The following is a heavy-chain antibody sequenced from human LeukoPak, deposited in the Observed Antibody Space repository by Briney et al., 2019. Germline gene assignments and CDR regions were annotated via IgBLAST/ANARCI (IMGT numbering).Heavy chain of an antibody. Sequence: SETLSLTCTVSGGSISSSSYYWSWIRQPPGKELEWIGYIYYSGSTNYNPSLKSRVTISVDTSKNQFSLKLSSVTAADTAVYYCARGPYYYGSYYYYYYMDVWGKGTTVTISS. CDR1: GGSISSSSYY. D-gene: IGHD3-10*01. J-gene: IGHJ6*03. V-gene: IGHV4-61*01. CDR2: IYYSGST. CDR3: ARGPYYYGSYYYYYYMDV.